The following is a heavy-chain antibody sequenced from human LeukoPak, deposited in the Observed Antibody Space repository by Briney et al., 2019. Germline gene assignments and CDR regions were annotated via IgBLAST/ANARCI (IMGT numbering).Heavy chain of an antibody. V-gene: IGHV3-7*04. D-gene: IGHD3-3*01. CDR2: IKQDGSEK. CDR1: GFTFSSYW. CDR3: GRGGLELRFLEWLRKGLDY. J-gene: IGHJ4*02. Sequence: PGGSLRLSCAASGFTFSSYWMSWVRQAPGKGLEWVANIKQDGSEKYYVDSVKGRFTISRDNAKNSLYLQMNSLRAEDTAVYYCGRGGLELRFLEWLRKGLDYWGQGTLVTVSS.